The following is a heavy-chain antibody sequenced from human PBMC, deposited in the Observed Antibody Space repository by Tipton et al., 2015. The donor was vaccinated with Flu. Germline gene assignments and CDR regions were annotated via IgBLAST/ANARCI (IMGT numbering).Heavy chain of an antibody. CDR2: IYYSGST. V-gene: IGHV4-59*01. CDR3: ARYGTYDGSRYFQH. Sequence: TLSLTCTVSGGSINRYYWSWIRQPPGKGLEWMGNIYYSGSTNYNPSLKSRVTISVDTSKNQFSLKLSSVTAADTAVYYCARYGTYDGSRYFQHWGQGTLVTVSS. CDR1: GGSINRYY. J-gene: IGHJ1*01. D-gene: IGHD1-26*01.